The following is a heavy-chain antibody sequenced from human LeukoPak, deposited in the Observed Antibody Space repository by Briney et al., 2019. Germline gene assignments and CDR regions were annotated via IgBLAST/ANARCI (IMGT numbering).Heavy chain of an antibody. CDR1: GYTFTSYG. Sequence: GASVKVSCKASGYTFTSYGISWVRQAPGQGLEWMGWINSYSGGTNYAQNFQDRVTMTRDKSISTAYMELSRLRSDDTAVYYCARGGGLTAIPTEDFWGQGTLVTVSS. CDR2: INSYSGGT. J-gene: IGHJ4*02. CDR3: ARGGGLTAIPTEDF. D-gene: IGHD2-21*02. V-gene: IGHV1-2*02.